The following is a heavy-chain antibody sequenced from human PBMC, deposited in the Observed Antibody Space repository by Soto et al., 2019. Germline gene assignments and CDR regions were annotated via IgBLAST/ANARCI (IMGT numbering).Heavy chain of an antibody. Sequence: GGSLRLSCAASGFTFTRYSMNWVRQAPGKGLEWVSSISSTTNYIYYGDSMKGRFTISRDNAKNSLYLEMNSLRAEDTAVYYCARETEDLTSNFDFWGQGALVTVSS. CDR2: ISSTTNYI. V-gene: IGHV3-21*06. CDR3: ARETEDLTSNFDF. J-gene: IGHJ4*02. CDR1: GFTFTRYS.